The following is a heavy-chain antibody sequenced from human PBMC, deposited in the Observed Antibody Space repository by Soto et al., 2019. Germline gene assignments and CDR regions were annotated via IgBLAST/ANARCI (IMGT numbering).Heavy chain of an antibody. D-gene: IGHD6-6*01. V-gene: IGHV4-34*01. J-gene: IGHJ4*02. CDR2: INHSGST. CDR3: AGGLREAALGALFDY. CDR1: GGSFSGYY. Sequence: ETLSLTCAVYGGSFSGYYWSWIRQPPGKGLEWIGEINHSGSTNYNPSLKSRVTISVDTSKNQFSLKLSSVTAADTAVYYCAGGLREAALGALFDYWGQGTLVTVSS.